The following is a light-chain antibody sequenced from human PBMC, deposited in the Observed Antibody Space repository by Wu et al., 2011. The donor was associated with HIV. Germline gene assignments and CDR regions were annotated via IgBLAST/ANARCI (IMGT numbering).Light chain of an antibody. Sequence: ATLSCRASQSVSSNLAWYQQKPGQAPRLLIFGASNRATGIPARFSGSGSGTDFTLTISSLEPEDFAVYYCQQFGDWPLTFGQGTRLEIK. CDR2: GAS. V-gene: IGKV3-11*01. CDR3: QQFGDWPLT. CDR1: QSVSSN. J-gene: IGKJ5*01.